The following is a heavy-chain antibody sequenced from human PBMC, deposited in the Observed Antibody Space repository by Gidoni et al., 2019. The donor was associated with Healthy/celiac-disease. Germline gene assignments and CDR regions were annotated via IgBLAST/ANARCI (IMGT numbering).Heavy chain of an antibody. D-gene: IGHD5-18*01. CDR2: IYYSGST. CDR3: ARFGYSYALSYYYYGMDV. Sequence: QVQLQESGPGLVKPSETLSLTCTVSGGSISSYYWSWIRQPPGKGLEWIGYIYYSGSTNYNPSLKSRVTISVDTSKNQFSLKLSSVTAADTAVYYCARFGYSYALSYYYYGMDVWGKGTTVTVSS. J-gene: IGHJ6*04. V-gene: IGHV4-59*01. CDR1: GGSISSYY.